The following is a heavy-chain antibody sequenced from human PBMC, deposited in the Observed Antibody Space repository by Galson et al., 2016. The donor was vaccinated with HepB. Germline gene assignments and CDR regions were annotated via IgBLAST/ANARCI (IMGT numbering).Heavy chain of an antibody. CDR3: ARANGGNLIDY. J-gene: IGHJ4*02. V-gene: IGHV3-74*01. CDR1: GFTFKAHW. Sequence: SLRLSCAVSGFTFKAHWMHWVRQGPGKGLVWVPRINTDGSSTTYADSAKGRFTISRDNAKNTVYLQMKSLRADDTAVYYCARANGGNLIDYWGQGTLVTVSS. D-gene: IGHD4-23*01. CDR2: INTDGSST.